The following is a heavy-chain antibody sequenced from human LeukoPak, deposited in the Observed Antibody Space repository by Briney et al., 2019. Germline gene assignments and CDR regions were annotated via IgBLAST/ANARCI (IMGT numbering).Heavy chain of an antibody. CDR1: GGSISSSSYY. D-gene: IGHD3-16*01. Sequence: SETLSLTCTVSGGSISSSSYYWGWIRQPPGKGLEWIGSIYYSGSTYYNPSLKSRVTISVGTSKNQFSLKLSSVTAADTAVYYCARLPGRFWVLDYGGQGTLVTVSS. CDR2: IYYSGST. J-gene: IGHJ4*02. CDR3: ARLPGRFWVLDY. V-gene: IGHV4-39*01.